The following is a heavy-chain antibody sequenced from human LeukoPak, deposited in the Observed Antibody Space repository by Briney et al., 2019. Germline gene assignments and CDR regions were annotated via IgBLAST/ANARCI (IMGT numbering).Heavy chain of an antibody. V-gene: IGHV3-7*01. Sequence: GGSLRLSCAASGFTFNNYWMTWVRQAPGKGLEWVANIKPDGSEKYYVDSVKGRFAISRDNAKNSLYLQMNSLRAEDTAVYYCASPEWLPDSFDIWGRGTMVTVSS. D-gene: IGHD3-3*01. CDR3: ASPEWLPDSFDI. J-gene: IGHJ3*02. CDR2: IKPDGSEK. CDR1: GFTFNNYW.